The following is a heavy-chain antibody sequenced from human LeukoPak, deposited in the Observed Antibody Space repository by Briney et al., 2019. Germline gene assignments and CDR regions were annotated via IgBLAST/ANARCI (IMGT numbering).Heavy chain of an antibody. CDR2: IKSKTDGGTT. CDR1: GFTFNKPR. Sequence: PGGAPRPPCAAPGFTFNKPRVEMGRPAPGEGVGLVGPIKSKTDGGTTDYAAPVKDRFTISRDDSKNTLYLQMNSLRTEDTAVYYCTTVVAAAVNGWFDPWGQGTLVTVSS. D-gene: IGHD6-13*01. V-gene: IGHV3-15*01. CDR3: TTVVAAAVNGWFDP. J-gene: IGHJ5*02.